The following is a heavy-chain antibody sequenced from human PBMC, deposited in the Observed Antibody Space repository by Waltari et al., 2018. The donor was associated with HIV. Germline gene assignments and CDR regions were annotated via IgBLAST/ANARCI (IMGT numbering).Heavy chain of an antibody. V-gene: IGHV1-69*01. J-gene: IGHJ4*02. CDR2: IIPIFGTA. CDR3: ARGSWDYVWGSYQTIRYFDY. D-gene: IGHD3-16*02. CDR1: GGTFSSYA. Sequence: QVQLVQSGAEVKKPGSSVKVSCKASGGTFSSYATSWGRQAPGQGLEWVGGIIPIFGTANYAQKVQGRVTITADESTSTAYMELSSLRSEDTAVYYCARGSWDYVWGSYQTIRYFDYWGQGTLVTVSS.